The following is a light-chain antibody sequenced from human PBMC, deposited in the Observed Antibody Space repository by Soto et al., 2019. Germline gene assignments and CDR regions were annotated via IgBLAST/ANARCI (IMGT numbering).Light chain of an antibody. J-gene: IGLJ2*01. CDR3: GTWDSSLSVV. CDR1: SSNIGNNY. Sequence: QSVLTQPPSVSAAPGQKVTISCSGGSSNIGNNYVSWYQQLPGTAPKLLIYENNKRPAGIPDRFSGSKSGTSATLGITGLQSGDEDDYYCGTWDSSLSVVFGGGTQLTVL. CDR2: ENN. V-gene: IGLV1-51*02.